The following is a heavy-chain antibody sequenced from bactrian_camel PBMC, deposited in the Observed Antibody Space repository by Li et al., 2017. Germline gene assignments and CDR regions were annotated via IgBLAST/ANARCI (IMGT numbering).Heavy chain of an antibody. CDR2: LTWDGTT. CDR3: AEGRGSRGEHCYSLNY. J-gene: IGHJ4*01. D-gene: IGHD6*01. CDR1: GGSFGATD. V-gene: IGHV3S53*01. Sequence: QLVESGGGSVEDGGSLRLSCTISGGSFGATDMGWYRQAPGTECDLVSSLTWDGTTYYDDSVKGRFIISHGNTKDTVYLQMNNLQPEDTATYYCAEGRGSRGEHCYSLNYWGQGTQVTV.